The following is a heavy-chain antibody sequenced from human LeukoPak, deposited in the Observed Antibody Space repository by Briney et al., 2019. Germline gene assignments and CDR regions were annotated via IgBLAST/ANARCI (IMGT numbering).Heavy chain of an antibody. Sequence: SETLSFSYTVACSSISSYYWSWSRQPPGEGLCWIGYIYYSASTNNTPSLKSRVTMSVDTSKNQFSLKLSSVTAADTAVYYCARGTVVFGMDVWGQGTTVTVSS. J-gene: IGHJ6*02. CDR3: ARGTVVFGMDV. CDR2: IYYSAST. V-gene: IGHV4-59*13. CDR1: CSSISSYY. D-gene: IGHD2-15*01.